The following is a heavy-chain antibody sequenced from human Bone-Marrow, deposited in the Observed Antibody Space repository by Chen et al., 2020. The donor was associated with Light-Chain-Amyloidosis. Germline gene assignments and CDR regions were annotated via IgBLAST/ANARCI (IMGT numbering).Heavy chain of an antibody. Sequence: QVQLQESGPGLVKPSQTLSLTCTVSGGYISSGGYHWSWIRQHPGKGLEWIGYIYYSGSTYYNPSLKSRVTISVDTSKNQFSLKLSSVTAADTAVYYCARDLHCSSTSCSWFDPWGQGTLVTVSS. D-gene: IGHD2-2*01. CDR1: GGYISSGGYH. CDR3: ARDLHCSSTSCSWFDP. J-gene: IGHJ5*02. CDR2: IYYSGST. V-gene: IGHV4-31*03.